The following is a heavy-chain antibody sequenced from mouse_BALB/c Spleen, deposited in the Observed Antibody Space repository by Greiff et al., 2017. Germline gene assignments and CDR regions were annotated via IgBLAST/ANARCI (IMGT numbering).Heavy chain of an antibody. J-gene: IGHJ4*01. Sequence: QVQLQQSGPELVKPGASVRISCKASGYTFTSYYIHWVKQRPGQGLEWIGWIYPGNVNTKYNEKFKGKATLTADKSSSTAYMQLSSLTSEDSAVYFCARGYYDYDVNAMDYWGQGTSVTVSS. CDR2: IYPGNVNT. V-gene: IGHV1S56*01. CDR1: GYTFTSYY. D-gene: IGHD2-4*01. CDR3: ARGYYDYDVNAMDY.